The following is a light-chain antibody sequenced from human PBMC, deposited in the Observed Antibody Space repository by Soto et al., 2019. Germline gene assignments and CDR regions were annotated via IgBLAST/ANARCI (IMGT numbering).Light chain of an antibody. V-gene: IGLV2-14*01. J-gene: IGLJ1*01. CDR3: SSYTSSSTYV. CDR2: DVT. Sequence: QSVLTQPASVSGSPGQSVTISCTGTSSDVGGYDYVSWYLHHPGKAPKLVIYDVTYRPSGVSDRFSGSKSANTASLTISGLQAEEEADYYCSSYTSSSTYVFGTGTKVTVL. CDR1: SSDVGGYDY.